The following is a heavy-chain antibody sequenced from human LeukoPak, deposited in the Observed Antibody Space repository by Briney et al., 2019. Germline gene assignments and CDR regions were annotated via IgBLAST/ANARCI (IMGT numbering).Heavy chain of an antibody. V-gene: IGHV3-9*01. CDR2: ISWNSGSI. D-gene: IGHD6-13*01. CDR1: GFTFSSSV. J-gene: IGHJ4*02. CDR3: AKGTSSSWSPPIDY. Sequence: GGSLRLSCVGSGFTFSSSVMRWVRQAPGKGLEWVSSISWNSGSIGYADSVKGRFTISRDNAKNSLYLQMNSLRAEDTALYYCAKGTSSSWSPPIDYWGQGTLVTVSS.